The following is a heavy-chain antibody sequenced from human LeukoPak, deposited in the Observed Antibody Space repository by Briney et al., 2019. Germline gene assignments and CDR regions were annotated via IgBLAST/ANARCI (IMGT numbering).Heavy chain of an antibody. J-gene: IGHJ6*02. CDR3: ASESPYCSGGSCPRKYYYYGMDV. D-gene: IGHD2-15*01. V-gene: IGHV3-7*01. CDR1: GFTFSSYW. Sequence: GGSLRLSCAASGFTFSSYWMSWVRQAPGKGLEWVANIKQDGSAKYYVDSAKGRFTISRDNAKNSLYLQMNSLRAEDTAVYYCASESPYCSGGSCPRKYYYYGMDVWGQGTTVTVSS. CDR2: IKQDGSAK.